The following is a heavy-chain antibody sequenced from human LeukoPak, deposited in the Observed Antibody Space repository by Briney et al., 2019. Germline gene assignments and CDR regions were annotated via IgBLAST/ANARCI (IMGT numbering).Heavy chain of an antibody. D-gene: IGHD2-21*02. CDR2: ISAYNGNT. J-gene: IGHJ4*02. CDR1: GGTFSSYA. Sequence: ASVKVSCKASGGTFSSYAISWVRQAPGQGLEWMGWISAYNGNTNYAQKLQGRVTMTTDTSTSTAYMELRSLRSDDTAVYYCARGVTQNENDYWGQGTLVTVSS. CDR3: ARGVTQNENDY. V-gene: IGHV1-18*01.